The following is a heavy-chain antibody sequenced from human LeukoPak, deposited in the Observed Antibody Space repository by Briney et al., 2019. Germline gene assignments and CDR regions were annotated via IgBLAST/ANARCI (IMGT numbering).Heavy chain of an antibody. CDR1: GGSISSSSYY. D-gene: IGHD6-19*01. V-gene: IGHV4-39*02. Sequence: SETLSLTCTVSGGSISSSSYYWGWIRQPPGKGLEWIGSIYYSGSTYSKPSLQSRVTISVDTSKNQFSLKLSSVTAADTAVYYCAREVAGTPWIYYWGQGTLVTVSS. CDR3: AREVAGTPWIYY. CDR2: IYYSGST. J-gene: IGHJ4*02.